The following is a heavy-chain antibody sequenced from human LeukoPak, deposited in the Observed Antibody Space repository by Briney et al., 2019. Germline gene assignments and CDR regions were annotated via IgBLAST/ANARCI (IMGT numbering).Heavy chain of an antibody. J-gene: IGHJ4*02. CDR1: GLTFSSYA. CDR2: ISGSGGST. Sequence: GGSLRLSCAASGLTFSSYAMSWVRQAPGKGLEWVSAISGSGGSTYYADSVKGRFTISRDKSKNTLYLQMNSLRAEDTAVYYCAKDSGYCSSTTCRLDYWGQGTLVTVSS. D-gene: IGHD2-2*01. V-gene: IGHV3-23*01. CDR3: AKDSGYCSSTTCRLDY.